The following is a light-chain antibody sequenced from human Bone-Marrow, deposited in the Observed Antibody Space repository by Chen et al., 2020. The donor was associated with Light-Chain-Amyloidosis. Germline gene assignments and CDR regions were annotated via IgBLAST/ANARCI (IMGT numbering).Light chain of an antibody. Sequence: QSVLTQPPSASGTPGQRVTISCSGSSSNIGSNTVSCYQQLPGTAPKLIISANNQRPSGVPVRFSVSKSGTSASLAISGLQSEDEADYYCAAWDDSLNGGVFGGGTKLTVL. V-gene: IGLV1-44*01. CDR1: SSNIGSNT. J-gene: IGLJ3*02. CDR2: ANN. CDR3: AAWDDSLNGGV.